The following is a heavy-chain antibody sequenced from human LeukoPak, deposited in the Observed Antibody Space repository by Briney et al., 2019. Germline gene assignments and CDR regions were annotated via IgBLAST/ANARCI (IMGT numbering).Heavy chain of an antibody. V-gene: IGHV4-39*01. CDR3: ARRGDY. Sequence: SETLSLTCTVSGGSISATYYYWGWIRQPPGKGLEWIGSIYYSGTTNYNPSLKSRATISMDTSKNQFSLKLASVTATDTAIYYCARRGDYWGQGILVTVSS. J-gene: IGHJ4*02. CDR1: GGSISATYYY. CDR2: IYYSGTT.